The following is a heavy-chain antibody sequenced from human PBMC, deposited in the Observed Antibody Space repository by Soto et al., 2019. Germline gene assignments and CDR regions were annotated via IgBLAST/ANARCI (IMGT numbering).Heavy chain of an antibody. J-gene: IGHJ6*02. CDR2: INSDGSST. CDR1: GSTFSNDW. Sequence: HPGGSLRLSCAVSGSTFSNDWMHWVRQAPGKGLVWVSHINSDGSSTNYADFVKGRFTIARDNAKNTVYLQMNSLRAEDTAVYYCARDRSYSLDVWGQGTTVT. V-gene: IGHV3-74*01. CDR3: ARDRSYSLDV.